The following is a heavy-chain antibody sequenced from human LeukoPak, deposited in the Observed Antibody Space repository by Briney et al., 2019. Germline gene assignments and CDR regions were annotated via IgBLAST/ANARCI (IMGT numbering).Heavy chain of an antibody. CDR3: ARELLEDY. V-gene: IGHV4-61*05. D-gene: IGHD1-26*01. CDR2: IYYSGST. Sequence: SETLSLTCTVSGGSISSSSYYWGWIRQPPGKGLEWIGYIYYSGSTDYNPSLKSRVTISVDSSKNQFSLKLSSVTAADTAVYYCARELLEDYWGQGTLVTVSS. J-gene: IGHJ4*02. CDR1: GGSISSSSYY.